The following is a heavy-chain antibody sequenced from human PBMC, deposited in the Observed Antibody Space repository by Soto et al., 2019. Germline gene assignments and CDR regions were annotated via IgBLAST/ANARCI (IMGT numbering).Heavy chain of an antibody. CDR3: AKIPHSSSWYLDAFDI. J-gene: IGHJ3*02. V-gene: IGHV3-23*01. CDR1: GFTFSSYA. CDR2: ISGSGGST. Sequence: EVQLLESGGGLVQPGGSLRLSCAASGFTFSSYAMSLVRQAPGKGLEWVSAISGSGGSTYYADSVKGRFTISRDNSQNTLYLQMNSLRAEDTAVYYCAKIPHSSSWYLDAFDIWGQGTMVTVSS. D-gene: IGHD6-13*01.